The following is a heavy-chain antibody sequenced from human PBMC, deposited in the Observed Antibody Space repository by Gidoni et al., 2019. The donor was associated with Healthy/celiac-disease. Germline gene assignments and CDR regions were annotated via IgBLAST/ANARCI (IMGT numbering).Heavy chain of an antibody. D-gene: IGHD2-2*01. J-gene: IGHJ4*02. CDR3: ARDLSLQLPPLGVG. Sequence: RFTISRDNSKNTLYLQMNSLRAEDTAVYYCARDLSLQLPPLGVGWGQGTLVTVSS. V-gene: IGHV3-30*01.